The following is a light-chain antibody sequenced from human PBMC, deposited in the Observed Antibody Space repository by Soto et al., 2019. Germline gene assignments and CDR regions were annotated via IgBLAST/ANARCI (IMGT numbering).Light chain of an antibody. CDR3: QQYGNSPIT. CDR1: ERIYSAY. Sequence: VLTQTPGTLSLSRGERATLSCRASERIYSAYLGWYQQKPGQAPRLLIYGTSSRATGIPDRFSGSGSGTDFTLTISRLEPEDFAVYYCQQYGNSPITFGQGTLLEIK. V-gene: IGKV3-20*01. CDR2: GTS. J-gene: IGKJ5*01.